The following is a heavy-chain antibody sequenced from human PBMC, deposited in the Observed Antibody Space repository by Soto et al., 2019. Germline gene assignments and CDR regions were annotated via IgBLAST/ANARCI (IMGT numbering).Heavy chain of an antibody. Sequence: QVQLQQWGAGLLKPSETLSLTCAVYGGSFSGYYWSWIRQPPGKGLEWLGEINHSGSTNYNPSLKSRVTISVDTSKNQFSLKLSSVTAADTAVYYCARGQSDFGRVATYGMDVWGQGTTVTVSS. CDR2: INHSGST. CDR1: GGSFSGYY. V-gene: IGHV4-34*01. CDR3: ARGQSDFGRVATYGMDV. D-gene: IGHD5-12*01. J-gene: IGHJ6*02.